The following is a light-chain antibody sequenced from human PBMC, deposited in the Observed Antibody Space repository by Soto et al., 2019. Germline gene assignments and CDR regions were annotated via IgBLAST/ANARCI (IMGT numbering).Light chain of an antibody. Sequence: EIVLTQSPGTLSLSPGESATLSCRASQSVSSFLAWYQQKPGQSPRLLIYDASNRATGIPTRFSGSGYGTDFTLSISSLEPEDFAVYYCQARSNWPSFGPGTKVDI. CDR2: DAS. J-gene: IGKJ3*01. CDR3: QARSNWPS. CDR1: QSVSSF. V-gene: IGKV3-11*01.